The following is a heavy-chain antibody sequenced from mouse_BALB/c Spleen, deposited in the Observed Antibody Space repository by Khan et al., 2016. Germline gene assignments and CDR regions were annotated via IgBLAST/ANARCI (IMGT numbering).Heavy chain of an antibody. CDR1: GFSLTSYG. CDR2: ICSDGST. V-gene: IGHV2-6-2*01. CDR3: GRHDARYDEEVDY. J-gene: IGHJ4*01. Sequence: QVQLKEAGPDLVEPAQSLSITCTVSGFSLTSYGVHWVRQPPGKGLEWLVVICSDGSTTYNSALKSRLSISKDNSTSQVFFKMNSLLTDDTAMYYCGRHDARYDEEVDYWGQGNSVTVSS. D-gene: IGHD2-14*01.